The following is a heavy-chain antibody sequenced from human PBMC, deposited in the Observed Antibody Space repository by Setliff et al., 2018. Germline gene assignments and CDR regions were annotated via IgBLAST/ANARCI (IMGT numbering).Heavy chain of an antibody. CDR1: GFTFGSYW. CDR3: ARDPEGGEFDI. J-gene: IGHJ3*02. Sequence: GGSLRLSCAASGFTFGSYWMNWVRQAPGKGLEWVANISPDGSEKYYVDSVKGRFTISRDNAKNSLSLQMNSLSAEDTGIYYCARDPEGGEFDIWGQGTLVTVSS. D-gene: IGHD2-21*01. V-gene: IGHV3-7*01. CDR2: ISPDGSEK.